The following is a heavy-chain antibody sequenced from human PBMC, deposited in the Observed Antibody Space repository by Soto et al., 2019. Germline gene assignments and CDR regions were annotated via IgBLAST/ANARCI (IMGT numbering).Heavy chain of an antibody. D-gene: IGHD2-15*01. CDR2: IIPMFETV. CDR1: VGTFHNYA. Sequence: GXSVKVSCKGSVGTFHNYAVSWVRQAPGQGLEWMGGIIPMFETVNYAQRFQGRLTIAADESTSTAYMELTSLTSADTAIYFCARGLRTGNYGMDVWGQGTTVTSP. V-gene: IGHV1-69*13. CDR3: ARGLRTGNYGMDV. J-gene: IGHJ6*02.